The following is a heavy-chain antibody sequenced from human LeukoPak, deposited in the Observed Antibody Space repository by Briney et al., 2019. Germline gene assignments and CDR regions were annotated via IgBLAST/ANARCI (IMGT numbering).Heavy chain of an antibody. D-gene: IGHD3-9*01. J-gene: IGHJ5*01. CDR1: GFTFSNYW. CDR3: VRDWDHFDFDS. V-gene: IGHV3-74*01. CDR2: IKGDGSHT. Sequence: GGSLRLSCAASGFTFSNYWMHWVRQAPGKGLVWVSRIKGDGSHTIYADSVKGRFTISRDNAENTLYLQMKSLGAEDTAVYYCVRDWDHFDFDSWGLGTLVTVSS.